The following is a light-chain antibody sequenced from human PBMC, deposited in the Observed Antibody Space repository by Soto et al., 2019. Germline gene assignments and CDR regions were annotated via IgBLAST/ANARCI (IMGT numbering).Light chain of an antibody. J-gene: IGLJ3*02. V-gene: IGLV2-14*01. Sequence: QSALTQPASVSGSPGQSITLSCIGTGSDVGSYNYVSWYQQRPGKAPKLMIYEVNNRPSGVSDRFSGSKSANTASLTISGLQSEDEATYYCSSYTTETIWVFGGGTKVTVL. CDR1: GSDVGSYNY. CDR3: SSYTTETIWV. CDR2: EVN.